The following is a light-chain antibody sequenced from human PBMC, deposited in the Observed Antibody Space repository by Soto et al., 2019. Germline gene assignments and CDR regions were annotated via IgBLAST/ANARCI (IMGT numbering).Light chain of an antibody. CDR1: SSDVGGYNY. V-gene: IGLV2-14*01. Sequence: QSVLTQRASVSGSPGQSITISCTGTSSDVGGYNYVSWYQQHPGKAPKLMIYDVSNRPSGVSNRFSGSKSGNTASLTISGLQAEDEADYYCSSYTSSSTSKSVFGGGTKVTVL. CDR3: SSYTSSSTSKSV. CDR2: DVS. J-gene: IGLJ3*02.